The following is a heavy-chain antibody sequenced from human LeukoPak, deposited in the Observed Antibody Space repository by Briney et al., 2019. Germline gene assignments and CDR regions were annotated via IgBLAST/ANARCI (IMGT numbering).Heavy chain of an antibody. D-gene: IGHD1-20*01. J-gene: IGHJ4*02. CDR3: ARHGGRYNWSPSD. Sequence: SQTLSLTCAISGDSVSSSGVAWNWIRQSPSRGLEWLGRTYYTSKWNNDYAVSMKSRITINPDTSKNQFSLHLNSLIPEDTAVYYCARHGGRYNWSPSDWGQGTLVTVSS. CDR1: GDSVSSSGVA. V-gene: IGHV6-1*01. CDR2: TYYTSKWNN.